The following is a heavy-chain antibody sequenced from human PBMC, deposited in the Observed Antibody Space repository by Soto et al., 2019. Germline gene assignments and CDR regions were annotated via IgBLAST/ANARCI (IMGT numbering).Heavy chain of an antibody. Sequence: EVQLVESGGGLVQPGGSLRLSCAASGFTFSSYWMSWVRQAPGKGLEWVANIKQDGSEKYYVDSVKGRFTISRDNAKNSLYLQINSLRGEDKAVYYCSRAANDYYYYYYMDVWGKGTTVTVSS. V-gene: IGHV3-7*04. CDR1: GFTFSSYW. CDR2: IKQDGSEK. J-gene: IGHJ6*03. CDR3: SRAANDYYYYYYMDV. D-gene: IGHD1-1*01.